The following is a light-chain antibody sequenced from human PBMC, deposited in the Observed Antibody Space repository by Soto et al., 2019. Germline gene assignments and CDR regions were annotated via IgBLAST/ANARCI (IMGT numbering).Light chain of an antibody. J-gene: IGKJ2*01. CDR1: QSISTW. CDR2: KAS. Sequence: DIQMTQSPSTLSASVGDRVTITCRASQSISTWLAWYQQKPGKAPKLLIYKASSLESGVPSRFSGSGSGTEFTLTISSLQPDDFATYYCQQYNSYPYTFGQGTRLEIK. CDR3: QQYNSYPYT. V-gene: IGKV1-5*03.